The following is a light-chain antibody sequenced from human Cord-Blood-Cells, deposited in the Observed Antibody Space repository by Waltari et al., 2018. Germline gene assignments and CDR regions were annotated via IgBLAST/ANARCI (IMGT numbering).Light chain of an antibody. J-gene: IGLJ3*02. V-gene: IGLV2-14*01. CDR3: SSYTSSSTWV. CDR2: EVS. Sequence: QSALTQPASVSGSPGQSITISCTGTSSDVGGYNYVSWYQQHPGKAPKLMIYEVSNRPSGVFSGFSGSKSGNTASLTISGLQAEDEADYYCSSYTSSSTWVFGGGTKLTVL. CDR1: SSDVGGYNY.